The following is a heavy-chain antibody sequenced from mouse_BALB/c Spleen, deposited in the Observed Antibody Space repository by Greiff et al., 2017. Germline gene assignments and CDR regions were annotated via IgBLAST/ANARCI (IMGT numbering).Heavy chain of an antibody. J-gene: IGHJ4*01. Sequence: VQLQQSGAELVRPGSSVKISCKASGYAFSSYWMTWVKQRPGQGLEWIGQIYPGDGDTNYNGKFKGKATLTADKSSSTAYMQLSSLTSEDSAVYFCARYSGTGDYYAMDYWGQGTSVTVSS. CDR1: GYAFSSYW. CDR3: ARYSGTGDYYAMDY. D-gene: IGHD4-1*01. V-gene: IGHV1-80*01. CDR2: IYPGDGDT.